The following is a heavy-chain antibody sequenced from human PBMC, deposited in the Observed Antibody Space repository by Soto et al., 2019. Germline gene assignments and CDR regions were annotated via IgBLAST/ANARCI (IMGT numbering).Heavy chain of an antibody. Sequence: QVKLVQSGAEVKKPGASVKVSCKASGYTFTRYAMHWVRQAHGQRLEWMGWINAGNGNTKYSQKFQGRVTITRDTSASTAYMELSSLRSEDTAVYYCARGGSLYWYFDLWGRGTLVTVSS. CDR1: GYTFTRYA. V-gene: IGHV1-3*01. CDR3: ARGGSLYWYFDL. D-gene: IGHD1-26*01. J-gene: IGHJ2*01. CDR2: INAGNGNT.